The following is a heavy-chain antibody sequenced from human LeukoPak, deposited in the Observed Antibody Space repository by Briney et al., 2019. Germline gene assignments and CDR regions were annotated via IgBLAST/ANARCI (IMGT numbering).Heavy chain of an antibody. CDR2: ISYDGNSK. CDR1: GFTFSTYV. Sequence: GGSLRLSCAGSGFTFSTYVIHWVRQAPGKGLEWAALISYDGNSKYYADSVKGRFTISRDNSRNTVSLQMVSLRAEDTAVYYCARVTTSTKYYSGMDVWGQGTTVTVS. J-gene: IGHJ6*02. CDR3: ARVTTSTKYYSGMDV. V-gene: IGHV3-30*03. D-gene: IGHD1-14*01.